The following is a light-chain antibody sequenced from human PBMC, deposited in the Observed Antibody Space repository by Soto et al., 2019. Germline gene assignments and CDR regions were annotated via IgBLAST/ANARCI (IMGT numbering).Light chain of an antibody. CDR1: QSVSKD. V-gene: IGKV3-15*01. CDR2: GAS. Sequence: DIMVTQSPATLSLSPGESATLSCRASQSVSKDLAWYRQKPGQAPSLLIYGASTRATGFPSRFSGAGSGTEFTLTISNLQSEDFAVYYCQQYNKWPGTFGQGTKVDIK. J-gene: IGKJ1*01. CDR3: QQYNKWPGT.